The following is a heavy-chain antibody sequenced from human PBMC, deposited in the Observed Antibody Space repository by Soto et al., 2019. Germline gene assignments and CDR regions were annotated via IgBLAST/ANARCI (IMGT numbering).Heavy chain of an antibody. V-gene: IGHV3-66*01. J-gene: IGHJ4*02. D-gene: IGHD3-3*01. CDR3: ARWWGYDFWSGYSTYFDY. CDR1: GFTVSSNY. Sequence: EVQLVESGGGLVQPGGSLRLSCAASGFTVSSNYMSWVRQAPGKGLEWVSVIYSGGSTYYADSVKGRFTISRDNSKXTXXLQMNSLRAEDTAVYYCARWWGYDFWSGYSTYFDYWGQGTLVTVSS. CDR2: IYSGGST.